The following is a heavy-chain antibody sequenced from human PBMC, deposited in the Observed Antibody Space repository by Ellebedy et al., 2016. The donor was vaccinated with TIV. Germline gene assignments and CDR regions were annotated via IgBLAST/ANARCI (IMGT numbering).Heavy chain of an antibody. CDR2: INPNSGGT. CDR1: GYTFTGYY. Sequence: AASVKVSCKASGYTFTGYYMHWVRQAPGQGLEWMGWINPNSGGTNYAQKFQGRVTMTRDTSISTAYMELSRLRSDDTAVYYCAKGVSYDNYYFDYWGQGTLVTVSS. J-gene: IGHJ4*02. CDR3: AKGVSYDNYYFDY. V-gene: IGHV1-2*02. D-gene: IGHD3-22*01.